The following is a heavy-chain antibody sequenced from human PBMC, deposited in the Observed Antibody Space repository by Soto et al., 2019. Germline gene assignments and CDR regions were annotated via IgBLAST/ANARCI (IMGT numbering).Heavy chain of an antibody. CDR3: SRKKEYYDILPGYGMDV. V-gene: IGHV3-33*01. D-gene: IGHD3-9*01. Sequence: GSMRHCCAASGFTFSSYGMHWVRQAPGKGLEWVAVIWYDGSNKYYADSVKGRFTISRDNSKNTLYLQMNSLRAEDTAVYYCSRKKEYYDILPGYGMDVWGQGTTVTVSS. CDR2: IWYDGSNK. J-gene: IGHJ6*02. CDR1: GFTFSSYG.